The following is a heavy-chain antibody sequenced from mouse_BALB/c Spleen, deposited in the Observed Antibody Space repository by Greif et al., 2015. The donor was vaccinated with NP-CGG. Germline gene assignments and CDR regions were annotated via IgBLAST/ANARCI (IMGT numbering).Heavy chain of an antibody. Sequence: EVQVVESGGGLVKPGGSLKLSCAASGFAFSSYDMSWVRQTPEKRLEWVAYISSGGGSTYYPDTVKGRFAISRDNAKNTLYLQMSRLKAEDTAMYYCARYDGYYYYAMDYWGQGTSVTVSS. CDR3: ARYDGYYYYAMDY. CDR1: GFAFSSYD. J-gene: IGHJ4*01. V-gene: IGHV5-12-1*01. D-gene: IGHD2-3*01. CDR2: ISSGGGST.